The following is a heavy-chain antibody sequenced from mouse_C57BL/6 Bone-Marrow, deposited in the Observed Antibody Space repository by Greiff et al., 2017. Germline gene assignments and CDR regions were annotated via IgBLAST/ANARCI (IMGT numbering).Heavy chain of an antibody. CDR3: ARERGRYDYEDY. Sequence: QVQLQQSGAELLRPGTSVRVSCKSSGYAFTNYLIEGVKHRPGPGLGWVGVINPGSGGTNYYEQFQGKATLTADKSSRTAYMQRSGLTSEDSAVYFCARERGRYDYEDYWGQGTTLTVSS. V-gene: IGHV1-54*01. J-gene: IGHJ2*01. CDR1: GYAFTNYL. D-gene: IGHD2-4*01. CDR2: INPGSGGT.